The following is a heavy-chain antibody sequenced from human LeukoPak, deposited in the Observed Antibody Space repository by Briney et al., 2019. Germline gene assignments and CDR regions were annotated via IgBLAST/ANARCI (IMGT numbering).Heavy chain of an antibody. CDR2: ISYDGSNK. Sequence: GGSLRLSCAASGFTFSSFGVHWVRQAPGKGLEWVAVISYDGSNKYYADSVKGRFTISRDNSKNTLYLQMNSLRAEDTAVYYCAKVKRYFDWLFAFDIWGQGTMVTVSS. V-gene: IGHV3-30*04. CDR3: AKVKRYFDWLFAFDI. D-gene: IGHD3-9*01. CDR1: GFTFSSFG. J-gene: IGHJ3*02.